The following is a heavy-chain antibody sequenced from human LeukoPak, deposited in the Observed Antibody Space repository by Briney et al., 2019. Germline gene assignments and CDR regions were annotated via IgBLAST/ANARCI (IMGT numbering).Heavy chain of an antibody. CDR3: ARGTVNRLDY. Sequence: SETLSLTCTVSGDSISSGVSYWNWIRQHPGKGLEWIGYSYYTGSTHYNPSLKSRLTISVDTSKNQVSLKMTSVTAADTAVYYCARGTVNRLDYWGQGTLVTVSS. J-gene: IGHJ4*02. V-gene: IGHV4-31*03. CDR2: SYYTGST. CDR1: GDSISSGVSY. D-gene: IGHD4-11*01.